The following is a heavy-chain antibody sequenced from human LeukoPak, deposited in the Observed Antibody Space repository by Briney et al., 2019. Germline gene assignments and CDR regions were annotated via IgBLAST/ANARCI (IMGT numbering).Heavy chain of an antibody. J-gene: IGHJ4*02. Sequence: GGSLRLSCAASGFTFSTYTMNWVRQAPGKGLEWVSSISSSSSYIYYADSVKGRFTISRENAKNSLYLQMNSLRAEDTAVYYCAKVPLRYFDWLFVDYWGQGTLVTVSS. CDR1: GFTFSTYT. CDR2: ISSSSSYI. V-gene: IGHV3-21*04. D-gene: IGHD3-9*01. CDR3: AKVPLRYFDWLFVDY.